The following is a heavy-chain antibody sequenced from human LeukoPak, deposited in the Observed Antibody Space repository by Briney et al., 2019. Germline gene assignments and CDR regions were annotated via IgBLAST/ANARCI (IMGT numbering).Heavy chain of an antibody. V-gene: IGHV1-3*01. J-gene: IGHJ4*02. Sequence: ASVKVSCKASGYSFTGYYIHWVRQAPGQRLEWMGWINAGNGNTKYSQKFQGRVTITRDTSASTAYMELSSLRSEDTAVYYCAIGGRFDYWGQGTLVTVSS. CDR1: GYSFTGYY. CDR3: AIGGRFDY. CDR2: INAGNGNT.